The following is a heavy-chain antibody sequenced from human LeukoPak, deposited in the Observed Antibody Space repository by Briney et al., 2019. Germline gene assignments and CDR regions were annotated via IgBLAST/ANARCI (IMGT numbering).Heavy chain of an antibody. CDR3: ARGRGLYSYGYDVNDY. Sequence: GASVKVSCKASGYTFTSYGIRWVRQAPGQGLAWMGWISAYNGNTNYAQKLQGRVTMTTDTSTSTAYMELRSLSSDDTAVYYCARGRGLYSYGYDVNDYWGQGTLVTVSS. V-gene: IGHV1-18*01. D-gene: IGHD5-18*01. CDR2: ISAYNGNT. CDR1: GYTFTSYG. J-gene: IGHJ4*02.